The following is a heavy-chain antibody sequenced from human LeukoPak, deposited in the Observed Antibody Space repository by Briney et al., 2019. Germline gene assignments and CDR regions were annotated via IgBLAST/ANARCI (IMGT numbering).Heavy chain of an antibody. Sequence: GGSLRLSRAASGFTFSSYAMHWVRQAPGKGLEWVTIISYDGTNKYYADSVKGRFTISRDNTKNSLYLQMDSLTADDTAVYFCACLRGPSDYWGQGTLVTVSS. V-gene: IGHV3-30*04. D-gene: IGHD4-17*01. J-gene: IGHJ4*02. CDR2: ISYDGTNK. CDR1: GFTFSSYA. CDR3: ACLRGPSDY.